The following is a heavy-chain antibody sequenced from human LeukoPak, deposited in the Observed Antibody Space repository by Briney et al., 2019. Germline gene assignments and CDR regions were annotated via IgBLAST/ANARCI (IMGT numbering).Heavy chain of an antibody. CDR2: IYSGGST. CDR1: GFTVSSNY. D-gene: IGHD2-2*01. J-gene: IGHJ6*03. V-gene: IGHV3-53*01. Sequence: GGSLRLSCAASGFTVSSNYMSWVRQAPGKGLEWVSIIYSGGSTFYADSVKGRFTISRDNSKNTLYLQMNSLRAEDTAVYYCARRYCSSTSCYTGQYYMDVWGKGTTVTVSS. CDR3: ARRYCSSTSCYTGQYYMDV.